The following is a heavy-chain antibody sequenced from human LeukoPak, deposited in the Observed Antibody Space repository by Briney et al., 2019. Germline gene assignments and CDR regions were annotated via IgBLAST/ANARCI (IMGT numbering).Heavy chain of an antibody. J-gene: IGHJ4*02. CDR1: GFTFSNYW. D-gene: IGHD2-21*02. CDR2: IKEDGSVK. CDR3: ARGWGDREYVRGLGL. V-gene: IGHV3-7*03. Sequence: TGGSLRLSCEASGFTFSNYWMSWVRQAPGKGLEWLANIKEDGSVKYYVDSVKGRFTISRDNAKNLLFLQMNSLKAEDTAVYSWARGWGDREYVRGLGLWGQGILVTVSS.